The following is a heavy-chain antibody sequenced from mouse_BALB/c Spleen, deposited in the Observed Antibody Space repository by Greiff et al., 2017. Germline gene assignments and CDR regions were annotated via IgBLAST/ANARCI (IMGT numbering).Heavy chain of an antibody. CDR2: ISYSGST. Sequence: EVQLVESGPGLVKPSQSLSLTCTVTGYSITSDYAWNWIRQFPGNKLEWMGYISYSGSTSYNPSLKSRISITRDTSKNQFFLQLNSVTTEDTATYYCAREGPRTYFDYWGQGTTLTVSS. CDR3: AREGPRTYFDY. V-gene: IGHV3-2*02. CDR1: GYSITSDYA. J-gene: IGHJ2*01.